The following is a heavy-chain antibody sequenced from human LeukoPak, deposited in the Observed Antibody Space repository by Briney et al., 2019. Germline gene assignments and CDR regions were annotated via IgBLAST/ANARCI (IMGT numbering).Heavy chain of an antibody. D-gene: IGHD2-8*02. CDR3: ARIRILVSLDY. Sequence: GGSLRLSCAASGFTFSSHWMSWVRQAPGKGLEWVANINQDGSEQYYVDSVKGRFTVSGDNAKNSLYLQMNSLRAEDTAVYYCARIRILVSLDYWGQGTLVTVSS. CDR1: GFTFSSHW. CDR2: INQDGSEQ. J-gene: IGHJ4*02. V-gene: IGHV3-7*01.